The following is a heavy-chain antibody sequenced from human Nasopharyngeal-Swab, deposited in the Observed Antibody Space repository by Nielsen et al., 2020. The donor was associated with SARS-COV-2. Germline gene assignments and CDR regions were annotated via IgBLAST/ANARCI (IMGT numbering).Heavy chain of an antibody. CDR3: TNGPTATTSQWFDY. CDR2: INYDGTIT. V-gene: IGHV3-74*01. Sequence: GGSLRLSCAVSGFSFTTTWFQWVRQAPGKGLAWVSIINYDGTITRYADSVKGRFTVSRDNARNTVYLHMNSLEPEDTAVYCCTNGPTATTSQWFDYWGQGTLVTVSS. CDR1: GFSFTTTW. D-gene: IGHD2-2*01. J-gene: IGHJ4*02.